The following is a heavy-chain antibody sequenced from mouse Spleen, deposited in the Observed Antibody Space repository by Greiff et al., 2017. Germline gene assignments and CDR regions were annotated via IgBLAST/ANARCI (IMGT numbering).Heavy chain of an antibody. CDR2: IDPENGDT. D-gene: IGHD2-12*01. CDR1: GFNIKDDY. CDR3: TTVLRPSYAMDY. V-gene: IGHV14-4*01. J-gene: IGHJ4*01. Sequence: EVQLQQSGAELVRPGASVKLSCTASGFNIKDDYMHWVKQRPEQGLEWIGWIDPENGDTEYASKFQGKATITADTSSNTAYLQLSSLTSEDTAVYYCTTVLRPSYAMDYWGQGTSVTVSS.